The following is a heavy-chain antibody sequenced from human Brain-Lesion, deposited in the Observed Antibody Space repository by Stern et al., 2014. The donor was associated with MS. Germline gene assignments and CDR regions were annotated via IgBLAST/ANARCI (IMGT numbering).Heavy chain of an antibody. CDR2: INPNTGGT. CDR3: ARDQRGITIFGVVTDYYYLGMDV. Sequence: QDQLVQSGAEVKKPGASVKVSCKTSGYIFTGYYIHWVRQAPGQGLEWMAWINPNTGGTPYAQKFQGRVTMSRDTSISTAYVELSSLTSDDTAVYYCARDQRGITIFGVVTDYYYLGMDVWGQGTTVTVSS. D-gene: IGHD3-3*01. J-gene: IGHJ6*02. V-gene: IGHV1-2*02. CDR1: GYIFTGYY.